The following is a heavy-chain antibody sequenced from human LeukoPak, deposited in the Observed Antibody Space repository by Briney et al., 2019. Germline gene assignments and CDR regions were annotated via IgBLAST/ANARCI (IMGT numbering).Heavy chain of an antibody. Sequence: GGSLRLSCAASGFTFSSYGMHWVRQAPGKGLDWVAFIRYDGHNKYYADSVKGRFTISRDNSKNTLYLQMNSLRAEDTAVYYCARDYGVTTNYYYYYYMDVWGRGTTVTISS. CDR1: GFTFSSYG. CDR2: IRYDGHNK. D-gene: IGHD4-17*01. V-gene: IGHV3-30*02. CDR3: ARDYGVTTNYYYYYYMDV. J-gene: IGHJ6*03.